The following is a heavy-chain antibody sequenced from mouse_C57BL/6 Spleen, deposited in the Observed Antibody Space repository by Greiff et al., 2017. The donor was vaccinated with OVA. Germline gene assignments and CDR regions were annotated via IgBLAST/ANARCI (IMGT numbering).Heavy chain of an antibody. Sequence: VQLQQSGPELVKPGASVKISCKASGYAFSSSWMNWVKQRPGKGLEWIGRIYPGDGDTNYNGKFKGKAKLTADKSSSTAYMQLSSLTSEDSAVYFCASHYSNYLAWFAYWGQGTLVTVSA. J-gene: IGHJ3*01. D-gene: IGHD2-5*01. CDR1: GYAFSSSW. V-gene: IGHV1-82*01. CDR2: IYPGDGDT. CDR3: ASHYSNYLAWFAY.